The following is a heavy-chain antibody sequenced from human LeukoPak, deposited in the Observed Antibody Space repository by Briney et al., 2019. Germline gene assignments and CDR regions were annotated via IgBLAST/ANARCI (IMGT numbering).Heavy chain of an antibody. Sequence: GGSLRLSCAASGFTFSSYSMNWVRQAPGKGLEWVSSISSSSSCIYYADPVKGRFTISRDNAKNSLYLQMNSLRAEDTAVYYCARLRHYYDGSGYYYDYWGQGTLVTVSS. V-gene: IGHV3-21*01. J-gene: IGHJ4*02. CDR2: ISSSSSCI. CDR1: GFTFSSYS. D-gene: IGHD3-22*01. CDR3: ARLRHYYDGSGYYYDY.